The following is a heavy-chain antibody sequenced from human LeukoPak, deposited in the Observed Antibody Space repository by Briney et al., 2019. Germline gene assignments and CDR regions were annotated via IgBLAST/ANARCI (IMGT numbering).Heavy chain of an antibody. CDR1: GGSFSGYY. J-gene: IGHJ5*02. CDR3: ARTAAAGPGWFDP. CDR2: INHSGST. D-gene: IGHD6-13*01. V-gene: IGHV4-34*01. Sequence: SETLSLTCAVYGGSFSGYYWSWIRQPPGKGLDWIGEINHSGSTNYNPSLKSRVTISVDTSKNQFSLNLSSVTAADTAVYYCARTAAAGPGWFDPWGQGTLVTVSS.